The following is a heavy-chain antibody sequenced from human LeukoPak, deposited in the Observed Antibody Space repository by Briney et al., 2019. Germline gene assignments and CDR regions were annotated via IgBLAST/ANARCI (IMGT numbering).Heavy chain of an antibody. D-gene: IGHD3-22*01. Sequence: SVKVSCKASGGTFSSYTISWVRQAPGQGLEWMGRIIPILGIANYAQKFQGRVTITADKSTSTAYMELSSLRSEDTAVYYCARGTDSGGYYYSPYYYYMDVWGKGTTVTVSS. J-gene: IGHJ6*03. CDR1: GGTFSSYT. CDR2: IIPILGIA. V-gene: IGHV1-69*02. CDR3: ARGTDSGGYYYSPYYYYMDV.